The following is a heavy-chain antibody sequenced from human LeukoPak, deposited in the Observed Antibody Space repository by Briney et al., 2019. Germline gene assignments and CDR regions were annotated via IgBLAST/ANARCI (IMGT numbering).Heavy chain of an antibody. Sequence: PGVSLRLSCAASGFTVSSNYMSWLRQAPGQGLEWVSIIYSGGSTFYADSVKGRFTISRDNSKNTLYLQMSSLRAEDTAMYYCARDPYSGNYGAYYYYYMDVWGKGTTVTISS. CDR2: IYSGGST. CDR3: ARDPYSGNYGAYYYYYMDV. J-gene: IGHJ6*03. V-gene: IGHV3-53*05. CDR1: GFTVSSNY. D-gene: IGHD1-26*01.